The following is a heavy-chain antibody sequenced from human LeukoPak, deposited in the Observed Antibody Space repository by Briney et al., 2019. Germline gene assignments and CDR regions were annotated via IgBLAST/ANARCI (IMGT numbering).Heavy chain of an antibody. J-gene: IGHJ4*02. D-gene: IGHD2-2*01. CDR2: ISGSGGST. Sequence: GSLRLSCAASGFTFSSYAMSWVRQAPGKGLEWVSAISGSGGSTYYADSVKGRFTISRDNSKNTLYLQMNSLRAEDTAVYYCAKRGVVPAAKIYYFDYWGQGTLVTVSS. CDR3: AKRGVVPAAKIYYFDY. V-gene: IGHV3-23*01. CDR1: GFTFSSYA.